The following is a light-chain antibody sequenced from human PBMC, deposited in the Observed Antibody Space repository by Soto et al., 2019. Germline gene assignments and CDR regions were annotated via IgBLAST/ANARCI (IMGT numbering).Light chain of an antibody. CDR1: QSISSW. Sequence: DIQMTQSPSTLSASVGDRVTITCRASQSISSWLAWYQQKPGKAPKLLIYDASSLERGVPSRFSGSGSGTEFTLTISSLQPDDFATYYCHQYNSYSGTFGQGTKVDIK. CDR3: HQYNSYSGT. J-gene: IGKJ1*01. V-gene: IGKV1-5*01. CDR2: DAS.